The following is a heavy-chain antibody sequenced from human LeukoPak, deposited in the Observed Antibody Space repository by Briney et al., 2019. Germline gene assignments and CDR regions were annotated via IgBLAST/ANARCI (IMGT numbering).Heavy chain of an antibody. CDR2: VSGSGDGT. CDR3: AKGAGAGQVAWFDR. Sequence: HPGGSLRLSCAASGFTFRNYDMLWVRLAPGKGPEWVSTVSGSGDGTYYAGSVKGRFTISRDNSKNTLYVQMNSLSGEDTAVYYCAKGAGAGQVAWFDRWGQGTLVTVSS. CDR1: GFTFRNYD. V-gene: IGHV3-23*01. D-gene: IGHD1-26*01. J-gene: IGHJ5*02.